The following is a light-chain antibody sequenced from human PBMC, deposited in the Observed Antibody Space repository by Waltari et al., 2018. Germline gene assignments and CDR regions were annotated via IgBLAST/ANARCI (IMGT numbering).Light chain of an antibody. Sequence: QSALTQPASVSGTPGTSITISCTGTTSHVGNYDLISWYQHHPGKAPNLMICEVIKRPSGVSSRFSGSKSGSTASLIISGLQPDDEADYYCCSYAGRGTYVFGSGTKVTVL. J-gene: IGLJ1*01. CDR2: EVI. CDR3: CSYAGRGTYV. CDR1: TSHVGNYDL. V-gene: IGLV2-23*02.